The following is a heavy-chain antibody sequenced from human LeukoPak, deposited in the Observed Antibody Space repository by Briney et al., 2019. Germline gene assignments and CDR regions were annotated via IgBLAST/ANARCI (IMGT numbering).Heavy chain of an antibody. Sequence: SETLSLTCTVSGGSVSSGSYYWSWIRQPPGKGLEWIGEINHSGSTNYNPSLKSRVTISVDTSKNQFSLKLSSVTAADTAVYYCARVPHLRYFDWLSPPYYYGMDVWGQGTTVTVSS. CDR3: ARVPHLRYFDWLSPPYYYGMDV. CDR2: INHSGST. V-gene: IGHV4-39*07. D-gene: IGHD3-9*01. CDR1: GGSVSSGSYY. J-gene: IGHJ6*02.